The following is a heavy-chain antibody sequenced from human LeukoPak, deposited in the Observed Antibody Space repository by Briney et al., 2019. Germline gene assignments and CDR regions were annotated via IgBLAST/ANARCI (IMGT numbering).Heavy chain of an antibody. CDR1: GGTFSSYA. J-gene: IGHJ4*02. D-gene: IGHD1-1*01. Sequence: ASVKVSCKASGGTFSSYAISWVRQAPGQGLEWMGGIIPIFGTANYAQKFQGRVTITRNTSISTAYMELSSLSSEDTAVYYCARRSGGSGTTLGYWGQGTLVTVSS. CDR2: IIPIFGTA. CDR3: ARRSGGSGTTLGY. V-gene: IGHV1-69*05.